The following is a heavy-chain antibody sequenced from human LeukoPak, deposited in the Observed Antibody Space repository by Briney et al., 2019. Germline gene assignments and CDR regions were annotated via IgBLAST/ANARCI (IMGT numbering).Heavy chain of an antibody. CDR2: ISGSSSGSTSIT. Sequence: GGSLRLSCEFSGTIFSTYAMHWVRQAPGKGLEWISYISGSSSGSTSITQYADSVKGRFTISRDNAKNSLHLQMDSLSAEDTAVYYCARDFWSGYYTEDWGQGALVIVSS. CDR3: ARDFWSGYYTED. CDR1: GTIFSTYA. V-gene: IGHV3-48*04. D-gene: IGHD3-3*01. J-gene: IGHJ4*02.